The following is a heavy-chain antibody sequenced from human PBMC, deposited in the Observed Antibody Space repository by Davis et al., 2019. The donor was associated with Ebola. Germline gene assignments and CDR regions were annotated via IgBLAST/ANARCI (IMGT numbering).Heavy chain of an antibody. CDR3: ARGIVGRDY. D-gene: IGHD1-26*01. Sequence: MPGGSLRLSCAVYGGSFSGYYWSWIRQPPGKGLEWIGEINHSGSTNYNPSLKSRVTISVDTSKNQFSLELSSVTAADTAVYYCARGIVGRDYWGQGTLVTVSS. CDR2: INHSGST. J-gene: IGHJ4*02. V-gene: IGHV4-34*01. CDR1: GGSFSGYY.